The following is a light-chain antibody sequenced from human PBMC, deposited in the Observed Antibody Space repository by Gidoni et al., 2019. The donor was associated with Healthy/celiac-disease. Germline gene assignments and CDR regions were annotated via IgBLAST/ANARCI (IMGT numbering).Light chain of an antibody. CDR3: MQALQTPIT. CDR1: QSLLHSNGYNY. Sequence: DIVMTQSPLALLVTPGEPASISCRSSQSLLHSNGYNYLDWYLQKPGQSPQLLIYLGSNRASGVPDRFSGSGSGTDFTLKISRVEAEDVGVYYCMQALQTPITFXXXTRLEIK. J-gene: IGKJ5*01. V-gene: IGKV2-28*01. CDR2: LGS.